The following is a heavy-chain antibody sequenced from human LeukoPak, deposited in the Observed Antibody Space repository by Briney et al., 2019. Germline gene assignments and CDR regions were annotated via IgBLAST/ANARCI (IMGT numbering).Heavy chain of an antibody. D-gene: IGHD1-1*01. Sequence: SETLSLTCSVSGGSISSCTYSWGWIRQPPGTGLEWIGSFSCSGSTYYNPSLKSRVTISVDTSKSQFSLYMDSVTAADTAVYYRARDWNRYAYWGQGTLVTVSS. CDR3: ARDWNRYAY. V-gene: IGHV4-39*07. CDR1: GGSISSCTYS. CDR2: FSCSGST. J-gene: IGHJ4*02.